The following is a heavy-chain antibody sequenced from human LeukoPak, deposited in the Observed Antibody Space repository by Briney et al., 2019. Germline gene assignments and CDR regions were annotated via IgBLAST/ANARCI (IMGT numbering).Heavy chain of an antibody. CDR3: ARVPTTVTYTDY. V-gene: IGHV3-33*01. CDR1: GFTFSSYG. D-gene: IGHD4-17*01. Sequence: PGRSLRLSCAASGFTFSSYGMHWVRQAPGKGLEWVAVIWYDGSNKYYADSVKGRFTISRDNSKNTLYLQMNSLRAEDTAVYYCARVPTTVTYTDYWGQGTLVTVSS. CDR2: IWYDGSNK. J-gene: IGHJ4*02.